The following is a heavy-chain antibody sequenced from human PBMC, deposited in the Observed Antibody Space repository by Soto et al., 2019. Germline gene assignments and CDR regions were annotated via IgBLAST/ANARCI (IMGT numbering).Heavy chain of an antibody. Sequence: SVKVSCKASGGTFSSYTISWVRQAPGQGLEWMGRIIPILGIANYAQKYQGRVTITADKSTSTAYMELSSLRSEDTAVYYCACSWVVPAAMYDWFDPWGQGTLVTVSS. CDR3: ACSWVVPAAMYDWFDP. D-gene: IGHD2-2*01. V-gene: IGHV1-69*02. J-gene: IGHJ5*02. CDR1: GGTFSSYT. CDR2: IIPILGIA.